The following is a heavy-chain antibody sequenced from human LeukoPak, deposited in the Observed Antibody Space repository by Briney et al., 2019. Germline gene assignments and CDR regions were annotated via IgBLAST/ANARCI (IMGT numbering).Heavy chain of an antibody. V-gene: IGHV3-21*01. CDR3: AREGLYSSSWFDY. D-gene: IGHD6-13*01. Sequence: GGSLRLSCVASGFTFSSYSMKWVRQAPGKGLEWVSSISSSSSYIYYADSVKGRFTISRDNAKNSLYLQMNSLRAEDTAVYYCAREGLYSSSWFDYWGQGTLVTVSS. CDR1: GFTFSSYS. CDR2: ISSSSSYI. J-gene: IGHJ4*02.